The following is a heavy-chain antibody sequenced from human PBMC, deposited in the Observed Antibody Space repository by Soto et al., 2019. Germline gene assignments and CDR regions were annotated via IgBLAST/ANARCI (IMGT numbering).Heavy chain of an antibody. J-gene: IGHJ6*02. CDR3: AKDLGDIDVVVPAAIYYYYYGMDV. D-gene: IGHD2-2*01. V-gene: IGHV3-30*18. CDR1: GFTFSSYG. CDR2: ISYDGSNK. Sequence: QVQLVESGGGVVQPGRSLRLSCAASGFTFSSYGMHWVRQAPGKGLEWVAVISYDGSNKYYADSVKGRFTISRDNSKNKLYLQMNSLRAEDTAVYYCAKDLGDIDVVVPAAIYYYYYGMDVWGQGTTVTVSS.